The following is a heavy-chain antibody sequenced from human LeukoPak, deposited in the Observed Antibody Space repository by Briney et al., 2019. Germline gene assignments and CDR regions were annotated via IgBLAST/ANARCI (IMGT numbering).Heavy chain of an antibody. V-gene: IGHV4-34*01. CDR3: VRQIGAGAFDL. D-gene: IGHD6-19*01. Sequence: SETLSLTCAVYEGSLSGYFWSRIRQPPGKGLEWIGEISIAGEINYNPSLRSRATISMDTTKNQFSLRLTSVIAADTALYYCVRQIGAGAFDLWGRDRVVTVSS. J-gene: IGHJ2*01. CDR1: EGSLSGYF. CDR2: ISIAGEI.